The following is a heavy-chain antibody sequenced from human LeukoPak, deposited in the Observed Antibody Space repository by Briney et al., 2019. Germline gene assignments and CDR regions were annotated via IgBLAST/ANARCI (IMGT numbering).Heavy chain of an antibody. CDR1: GFTFSSYW. D-gene: IGHD3-3*01. J-gene: IGHJ6*03. Sequence: GGSLRLSCAASGFTFSSYWMSWVRQAPGKGLEWVANIKQDGSEKYYVYSVKGRFTISRDNAKNTLYLQMNSLRAEDTAVYYCARVSTYDFWSGRGASYYYYMDVWGKGTTVTVSS. V-gene: IGHV3-7*01. CDR2: IKQDGSEK. CDR3: ARVSTYDFWSGRGASYYYYMDV.